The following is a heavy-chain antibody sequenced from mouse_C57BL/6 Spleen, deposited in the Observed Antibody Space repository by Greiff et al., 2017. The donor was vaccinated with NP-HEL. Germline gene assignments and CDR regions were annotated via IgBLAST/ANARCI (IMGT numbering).Heavy chain of an antibody. CDR1: GYTFTSYG. Sequence: VKLQESGAELARPGASVKLSCKASGYTFTSYGISWVKQRPGKGLEWIGEIYPRSGNTYYNEKFKGKATLTADKSSSTAYMELRSLISCDSAVYFCAPLWVRRPYCALDYWGQGTSVTVSS. D-gene: IGHD2-14*01. CDR3: APLWVRRPYCALDY. CDR2: IYPRSGNT. J-gene: IGHJ4*01. V-gene: IGHV1-81*01.